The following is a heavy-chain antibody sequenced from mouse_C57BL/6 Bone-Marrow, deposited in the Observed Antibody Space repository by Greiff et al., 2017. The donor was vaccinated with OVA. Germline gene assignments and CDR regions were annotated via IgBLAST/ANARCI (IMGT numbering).Heavy chain of an antibody. J-gene: IGHJ1*03. V-gene: IGHV10-1*01. Sequence: EVKLMESGGGLVQPKGSLKLSCAASGFSFNTYAMNWVRQAPGKGLEWVARIRSKSNNYATYYADSVKDRFTISIDDSESILYLQMNNLNAEDTAMYYCVTVVADVWGTGTTVTVSS. CDR2: IRSKSNNYAT. CDR3: VTVVADV. CDR1: GFSFNTYA. D-gene: IGHD1-1*01.